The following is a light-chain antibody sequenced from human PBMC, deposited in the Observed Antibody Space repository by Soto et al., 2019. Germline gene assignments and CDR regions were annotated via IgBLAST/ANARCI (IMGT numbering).Light chain of an antibody. CDR3: SSYTITTALV. CDR1: SSDVGAYDS. J-gene: IGLJ1*01. CDR2: EVT. Sequence: QSVLTQPASVSGSPGQSITISCTGTSSDVGAYDSVSWYQQHPGKAPKLVISEVTNRPSGISDRFSGSKSGNTASLTISGLQADDEASYYCSSYTITTALVFGSGTKVTVL. V-gene: IGLV2-14*01.